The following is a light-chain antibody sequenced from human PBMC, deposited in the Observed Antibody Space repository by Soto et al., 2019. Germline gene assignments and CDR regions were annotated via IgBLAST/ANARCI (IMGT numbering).Light chain of an antibody. Sequence: EIVLTQSPGTLSLSPGERATLSCRASQSVSSSFLAWYQQKPGQAPRLLIYGASIRATGIPDRFSGSGSGTDFPLTISRVEPEDFAVYYCEQYGSSPWTFGQGTEVEIK. CDR3: EQYGSSPWT. CDR2: GAS. CDR1: QSVSSSF. J-gene: IGKJ1*01. V-gene: IGKV3-20*01.